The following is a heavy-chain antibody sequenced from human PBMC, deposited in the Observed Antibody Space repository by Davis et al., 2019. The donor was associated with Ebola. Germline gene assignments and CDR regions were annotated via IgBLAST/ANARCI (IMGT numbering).Heavy chain of an antibody. CDR1: GGSFSGYY. V-gene: IGHV4-34*01. CDR2: IHHSGST. CDR3: ARERGIAAAGTRFDY. J-gene: IGHJ4*02. D-gene: IGHD6-13*01. Sequence: SETLSLTCAVYGGSFSGYYWSWIRQPPGKGLEWIGEIHHSGSTNYNPSLKSRVTISVDTSKNQFSLKLSSVTAADTAVYYCARERGIAAAGTRFDYWGQGTLVTVSS.